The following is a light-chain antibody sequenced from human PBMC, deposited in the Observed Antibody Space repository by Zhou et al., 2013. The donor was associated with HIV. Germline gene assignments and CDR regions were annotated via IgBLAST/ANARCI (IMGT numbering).Light chain of an antibody. CDR2: GAS. CDR1: QAISTY. V-gene: IGKV1-8*01. J-gene: IGKJ1*01. CDR3: QQYYSYPWT. Sequence: AIRMTQSPSSLSASTGDRVTITCRASQAISTYLAWYQQKPGEAPKFLIYGASTLQSGVPSRFSGSGSGTDFTLTISCLQSEDFATYYCQQYYSYPWTFGQGTKVEIK.